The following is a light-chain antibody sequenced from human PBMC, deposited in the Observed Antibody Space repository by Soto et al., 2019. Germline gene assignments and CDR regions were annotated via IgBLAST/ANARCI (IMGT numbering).Light chain of an antibody. J-gene: IGKJ5*01. CDR3: QQRSNWPLIT. CDR1: QSFRGL. Sequence: EVWLTQSPVTLSLSPWEIATLSCRASQSFRGLLAWYQQKPGQAPRLLIYDISTRAAAIPARFSGSGSGTDFTLTISSLEPEDFAVYYCQQRSNWPLITFGQGTRLEIK. V-gene: IGKV3-11*01. CDR2: DIS.